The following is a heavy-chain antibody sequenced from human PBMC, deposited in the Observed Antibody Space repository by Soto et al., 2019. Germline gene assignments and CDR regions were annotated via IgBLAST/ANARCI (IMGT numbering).Heavy chain of an antibody. CDR2: ITKSSSYI. D-gene: IGHD7-27*01. CDR3: VRGPTGAYSTYYFTY. V-gene: IGHV3-21*01. Sequence: GSLRLSCAVSGFTLSSYDMNWVRQAPVKGLEWVSSITKSSSYIYYADSVKGRFTISRDNAKNSLYLQMNSLRAEDTAVYYCVRGPTGAYSTYYFTYWGQGTLVTVSS. J-gene: IGHJ4*02. CDR1: GFTLSSYD.